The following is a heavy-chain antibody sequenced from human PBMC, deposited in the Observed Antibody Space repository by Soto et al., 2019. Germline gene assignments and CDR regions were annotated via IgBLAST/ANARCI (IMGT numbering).Heavy chain of an antibody. CDR2: ISGSGGST. J-gene: IGHJ6*03. CDR1: GFTFSSYA. CDR3: AKDPYEQVWGILRLVHMDV. D-gene: IGHD5-18*01. Sequence: GGSLRLSCAASGFTFSSYAMSWVRQAPGKGLEWVSAISGSGGSTYYADSVKGRFTISRDNSKNTLYLQMNSLRAEDTAVYYCAKDPYEQVWGILRLVHMDVWGKGTTVTVSS. V-gene: IGHV3-23*01.